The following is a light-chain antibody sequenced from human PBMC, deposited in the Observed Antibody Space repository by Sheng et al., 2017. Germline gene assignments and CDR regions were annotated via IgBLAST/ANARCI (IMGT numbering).Light chain of an antibody. V-gene: IGKV1-39*01. Sequence: DIQMTQSPSSLSASVGDRVTITCRASQSIDNYLNWYQQKPGKAPKLLIYIASSLQSGVPSRFSGSGSGTEFTLTITSLQPEDFATYYCQQSYSTSLYTFGQGTKLEIK. CDR2: IAS. CDR3: QQSYSTSLYT. J-gene: IGKJ2*01. CDR1: QSIDNY.